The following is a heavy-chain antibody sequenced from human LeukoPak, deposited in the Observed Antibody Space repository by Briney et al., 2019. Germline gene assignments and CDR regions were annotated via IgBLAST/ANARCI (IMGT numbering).Heavy chain of an antibody. CDR1: GFTFSSYW. J-gene: IGHJ6*02. CDR2: INSDGTTT. V-gene: IGHV3-74*01. Sequence: GGSLRPSCAASGFTFSSYWMHWVRQAPGKGLLWVSRINSDGTTTYYADSVKGRFTISRDNAKNTLYLQVNSLRAEDTAVYYCARGNYYGMDVWGQGTTVTVSS. CDR3: ARGNYYGMDV.